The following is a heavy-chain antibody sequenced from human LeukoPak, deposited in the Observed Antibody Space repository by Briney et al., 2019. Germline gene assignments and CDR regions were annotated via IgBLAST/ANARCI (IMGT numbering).Heavy chain of an antibody. Sequence: GGSLRLSCTASGFTFGDYAMSWVRQAPGKGLEWVSSISGSGGSTHYADSVKGRFTISRDKTKNTLYLQMNSLRAEDTAVYYCAKSSYYDASGYYREYYFDYWGQGTLVTVSS. CDR1: GFTFGDYA. J-gene: IGHJ4*02. CDR3: AKSSYYDASGYYREYYFDY. V-gene: IGHV3-23*01. D-gene: IGHD3-22*01. CDR2: ISGSGGST.